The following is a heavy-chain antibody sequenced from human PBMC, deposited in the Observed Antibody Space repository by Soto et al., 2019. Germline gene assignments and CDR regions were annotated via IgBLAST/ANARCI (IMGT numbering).Heavy chain of an antibody. CDR3: TRAGSDPGNFYISNYYAMDV. Sequence: GGSLRLSCAASGFSVSSDYMSWVRQAAGKXLEWVSLIYSGGDTYYADSVKGRFTISRDISSNTIYLNMTSLRADDTAIYYCTRAGSDPGNFYISNYYAMDVWGRGTTVTVS. V-gene: IGHV3-53*01. D-gene: IGHD3-10*01. CDR1: GFSVSSDY. J-gene: IGHJ6*02. CDR2: IYSGGDT.